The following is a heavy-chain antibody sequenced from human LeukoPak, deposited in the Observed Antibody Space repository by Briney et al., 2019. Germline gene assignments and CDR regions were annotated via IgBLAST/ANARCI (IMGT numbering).Heavy chain of an antibody. CDR3: ARLVFLEWLLAGWFVP. D-gene: IGHD3-3*01. Sequence: PSETLSLTCTVSGGSISSYYWSWIRQPPGKGLEWIGYIYTSGSTNYNPSLKSRVTISVDTSKNQFSLKLSSVTAADTAVYYCARLVFLEWLLAGWFVPWGQGTLVTVSS. CDR1: GGSISSYY. CDR2: IYTSGST. V-gene: IGHV4-4*09. J-gene: IGHJ5*02.